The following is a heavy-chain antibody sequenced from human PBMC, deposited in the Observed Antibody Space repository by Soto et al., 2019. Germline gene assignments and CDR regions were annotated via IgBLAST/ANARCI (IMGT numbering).Heavy chain of an antibody. D-gene: IGHD3-10*01. CDR1: GFTFSSYA. V-gene: IGHV3-23*01. Sequence: PGGSLRLSCAASGFTFSSYAMSWVRQAPGKGLEWVSAISGSGGSTYYADSVKGRFTISRDNSKNTLYLQMNSLRAEDTAVYYCANSPRFVTMVRGVNFKFPRSTWGQGTLVTVSS. J-gene: IGHJ4*02. CDR3: ANSPRFVTMVRGVNFKFPRST. CDR2: ISGSGGST.